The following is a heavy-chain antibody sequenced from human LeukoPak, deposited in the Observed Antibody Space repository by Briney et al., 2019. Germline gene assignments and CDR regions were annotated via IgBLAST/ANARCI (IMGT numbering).Heavy chain of an antibody. Sequence: ASVKVSCKVSGYTFTDYYMHWVQQAPGKGLEWMGLVDPEDGETIYAEKFRGRVTITADTSTDTAYMELSSLRSEDTAVYYCATEGITGFLGLDWGQGTLVTVPS. CDR3: ATEGITGFLGLD. CDR1: GYTFTDYY. V-gene: IGHV1-69-2*01. J-gene: IGHJ4*02. D-gene: IGHD1-20*01. CDR2: VDPEDGET.